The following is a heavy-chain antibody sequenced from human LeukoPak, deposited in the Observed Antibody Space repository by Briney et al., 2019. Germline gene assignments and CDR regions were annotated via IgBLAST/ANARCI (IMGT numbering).Heavy chain of an antibody. D-gene: IGHD2-2*01. CDR2: ISYDGSNK. J-gene: IGHJ3*02. Sequence: GGSLRLSCAASGFTFSSYAMHWVRQAPGKGLEWVAVISYDGSNKYYADSVKGRFTISRDNSKNTLYLQMNSLRAEDTAVYYCARERSCSSTSCYYAFDIWGQGTMVTVSS. CDR1: GFTFSSYA. V-gene: IGHV3-30*04. CDR3: ARERSCSSTSCYYAFDI.